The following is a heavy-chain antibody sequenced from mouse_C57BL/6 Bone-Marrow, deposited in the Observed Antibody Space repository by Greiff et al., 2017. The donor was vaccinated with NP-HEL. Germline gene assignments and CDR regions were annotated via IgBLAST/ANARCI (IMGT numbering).Heavy chain of an antibody. CDR2: IDPYDSYT. J-gene: IGHJ2*01. CDR3: ARWGYYYCSNFDY. D-gene: IGHD1-1*01. V-gene: IGHV1-50*01. CDR1: GYTFTSYW. Sequence: QVQLQQPGAELVKPGASVKLSCKASGYTFTSYWMQWVKQRHGQGLEWIGEIDPYDSYTNYNQKFKGKATLTVDKSSSTAYMQLSSLTSEDSAVYYCARWGYYYCSNFDYWGQGTTLTVSS.